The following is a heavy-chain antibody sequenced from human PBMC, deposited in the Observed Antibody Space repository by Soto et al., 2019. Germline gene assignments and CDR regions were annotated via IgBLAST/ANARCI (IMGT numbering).Heavy chain of an antibody. D-gene: IGHD1-1*01. V-gene: IGHV4-34*01. CDR3: ARVERGTATTVVDAFDI. CDR2: MSHSGGT. CDR1: GGFVSSGSYY. J-gene: IGHJ3*02. Sequence: QVQLQQWGAGLLKPSETLSLTCAVYGGFVSSGSYYWSWIRQPPGKVLEWIGEMSHSGGTHFNPSVKSRVTISVDTSKNQFSLKMSSVTAADTALYYCARVERGTATTVVDAFDIWGPGTMVTVSS.